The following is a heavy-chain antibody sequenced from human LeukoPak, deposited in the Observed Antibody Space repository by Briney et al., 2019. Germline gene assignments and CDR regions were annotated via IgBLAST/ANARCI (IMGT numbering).Heavy chain of an antibody. Sequence: GGSLRLSCAASGFPFTSYSMNWVRQAPGRGLEWVSSISSSSSFIYYAASVRGRFTISRDNSKNTLHLQVNTLRADDTATYYCAKPVSGGLAVTADWFHPWGQGTLVVVSS. V-gene: IGHV3-21*04. CDR3: AKPVSGGLAVTADWFHP. D-gene: IGHD6-19*01. CDR2: ISSSSSFI. J-gene: IGHJ5*01. CDR1: GFPFTSYS.